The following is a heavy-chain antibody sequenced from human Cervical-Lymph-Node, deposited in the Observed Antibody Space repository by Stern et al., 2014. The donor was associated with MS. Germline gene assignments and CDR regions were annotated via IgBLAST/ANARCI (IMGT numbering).Heavy chain of an antibody. CDR3: AKDRGMIVVVTYSLDS. J-gene: IGHJ4*02. V-gene: IGHV3-30*18. CDR2: ISYDGSNA. Sequence: VQLVEYGGIVVQPGRSLRLSCVASGFSFSSYGMHWVRQAPGKGLEWVAVISYDGSNAYYADSVKGRFTISRDNSKNTLYLQLNSLRAEDTAVYFCAKDRGMIVVVTYSLDSWGQGTLVTVSS. CDR1: GFSFSSYG. D-gene: IGHD3-22*01.